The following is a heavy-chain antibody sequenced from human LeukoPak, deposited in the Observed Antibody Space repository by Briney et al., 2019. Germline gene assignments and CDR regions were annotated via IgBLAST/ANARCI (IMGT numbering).Heavy chain of an antibody. V-gene: IGHV3-23*01. CDR1: GFTFSSYA. D-gene: IGHD2-2*01. Sequence: PGGSLRLSCAASGFTFSSYAMSWLRQAPGKGLEWVSSITGSGVSTYYADSVKGHFTISRDNSKNTLYLQMNSLRAEDTAVYYCVKHGTQLKPFDIWGQGTMVTVSS. CDR2: ITGSGVST. J-gene: IGHJ3*02. CDR3: VKHGTQLKPFDI.